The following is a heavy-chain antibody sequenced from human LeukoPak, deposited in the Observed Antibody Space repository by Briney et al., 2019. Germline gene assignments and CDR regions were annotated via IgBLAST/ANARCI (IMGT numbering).Heavy chain of an antibody. V-gene: IGHV4-4*07. CDR1: GVSISSYY. Sequence: PSETLSLACTVSGVSISSYYWSWIGQPAGKGLEWIGRIYTSGSTNYNPSLKSRVSMSVDTSKNQCTLKLSSVTAADTAVYYCVRVGDYALKDWGQGTLVTVSS. D-gene: IGHD3-16*01. J-gene: IGHJ4*02. CDR2: IYTSGST. CDR3: VRVGDYALKD.